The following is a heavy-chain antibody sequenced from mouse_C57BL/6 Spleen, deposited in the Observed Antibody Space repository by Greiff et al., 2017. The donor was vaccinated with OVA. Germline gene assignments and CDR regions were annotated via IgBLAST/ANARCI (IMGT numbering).Heavy chain of an antibody. D-gene: IGHD2-2*01. CDR2: ISYDGSN. CDR1: GYSITSGYY. Sequence: EVKLEESGPGLVKPSQSLSLTCSVTGYSITSGYYWNWIRQFPGNKLEWMGYISYDGSNNYNPSLKNRISITRDTSKNQFFLKLNSVTTEDTATYYCARGWLPYYAMDYWGQGTSVTVSS. V-gene: IGHV3-6*01. CDR3: ARGWLPYYAMDY. J-gene: IGHJ4*01.